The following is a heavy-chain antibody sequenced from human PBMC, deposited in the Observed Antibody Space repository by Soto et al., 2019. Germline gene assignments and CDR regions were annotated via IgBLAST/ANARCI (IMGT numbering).Heavy chain of an antibody. CDR1: GGSFSGYY. V-gene: IGHV4-34*01. CDR3: ARGRIVVMTAMYFQH. CDR2: INHSGST. J-gene: IGHJ1*01. D-gene: IGHD2-21*02. Sequence: QVQLQQWGAGLLKPSETLSLTCAVYGGSFSGYYWSWIRQPPGKGLEWIGEINHSGSTNYNPSLKRRVTISVDPAKHQFYLKLSSVTAADTAVYYCARGRIVVMTAMYFQHWGQGTLVTVSS.